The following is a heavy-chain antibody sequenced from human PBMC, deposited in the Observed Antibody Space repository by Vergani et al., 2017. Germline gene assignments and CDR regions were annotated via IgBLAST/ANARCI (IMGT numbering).Heavy chain of an antibody. CDR2: IYYSGST. D-gene: IGHD3-22*01. CDR1: GGSISSSSYY. CDR3: ARGYYDSSGYYPTDY. J-gene: IGHJ4*02. V-gene: IGHV4-39*07. Sequence: QLQLQESGPGLVKPSETLSLTCTVSGGSISSSSYYWGWLRQPPGKGLEWIGSIYYSGSTYYNPSLKSRVTISVDTSKNQFSLKLSSVTAADTAVYYCARGYYDSSGYYPTDYWGQGTLVTVSS.